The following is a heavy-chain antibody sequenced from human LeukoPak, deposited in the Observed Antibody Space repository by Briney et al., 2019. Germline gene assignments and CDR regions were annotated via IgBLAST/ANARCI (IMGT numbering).Heavy chain of an antibody. CDR2: ISSSSTI. CDR3: ARDQPGSGWYPNFDY. V-gene: IGHV3-48*01. D-gene: IGHD6-19*01. CDR1: GFTFSSYS. Sequence: GGSLRLSCAASGFTFSSYSMNWVRQAPGKGLEWVSYISSSSTIYYADSVKGRFTISRYNAKNSLYLQMNSLRAEDTAVYYCARDQPGSGWYPNFDYWGQGTLVTVSS. J-gene: IGHJ4*02.